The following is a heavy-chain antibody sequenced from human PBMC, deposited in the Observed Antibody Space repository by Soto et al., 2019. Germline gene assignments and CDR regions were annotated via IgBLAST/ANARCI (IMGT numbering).Heavy chain of an antibody. V-gene: IGHV1-18*04. D-gene: IGHD6-6*01. CDR3: ARAPLSSSSAGFSVY. J-gene: IGHJ4*02. Sequence: QVQLVQSGAEVKKPGASVRVSCKASGYTFSSYGINWVRQAPGQGPEWMGWVSPKNGNTNYAQKLQGRVTMPTDTSTSTAYMELKSLRYDDTALYFCARAPLSSSSAGFSVYWGQGTLVTVSS. CDR1: GYTFSSYG. CDR2: VSPKNGNT.